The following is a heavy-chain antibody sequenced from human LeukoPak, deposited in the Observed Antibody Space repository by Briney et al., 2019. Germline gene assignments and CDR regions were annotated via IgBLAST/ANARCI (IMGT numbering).Heavy chain of an antibody. V-gene: IGHV1-69*13. D-gene: IGHD5-12*01. Sequence: EASVKVSCKASGGTFSSYAISWVRQAPGQGLEWMGGIIPIFGTANYAQKFQGRVTITADESTSTAYMELSSLRSEDTAVYYCARDRYSGYDFPWDSHYWGQGTLVTVSS. J-gene: IGHJ4*02. CDR3: ARDRYSGYDFPWDSHY. CDR1: GGTFSSYA. CDR2: IIPIFGTA.